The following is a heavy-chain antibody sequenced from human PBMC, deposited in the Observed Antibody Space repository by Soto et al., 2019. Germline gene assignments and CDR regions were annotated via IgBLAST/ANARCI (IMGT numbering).Heavy chain of an antibody. Sequence: GESLKFSCKGSGYSFASYWIGWVRQMPGKGLEWMGIIYPGDSDTRYSPSFQGQVTISADKSISTAYLQWSSLKDSDTAIYYCARLMGLAARALDVWGQGTTVTVSS. CDR3: ARLMGLAARALDV. D-gene: IGHD6-6*01. J-gene: IGHJ6*02. CDR2: IYPGDSDT. V-gene: IGHV5-51*01. CDR1: GYSFASYW.